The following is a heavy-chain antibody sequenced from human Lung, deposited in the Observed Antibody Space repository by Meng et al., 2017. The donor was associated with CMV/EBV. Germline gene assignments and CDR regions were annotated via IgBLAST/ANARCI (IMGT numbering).Heavy chain of an antibody. CDR3: ARDMFAWAVPATPFEY. Sequence: GGSXRLXXSGSGFTFIDYTLHWVRQAPGKGLEWVALISPDGSNKYYADSVKGRFAVSRDNSKNTLYLQMNSLRPEDTAVYYCARDMFAWAVPATPFEYWGQGTLVXVSS. CDR2: ISPDGSNK. J-gene: IGHJ4*02. D-gene: IGHD3-10*02. CDR1: GFTFIDYT. V-gene: IGHV3-30*09.